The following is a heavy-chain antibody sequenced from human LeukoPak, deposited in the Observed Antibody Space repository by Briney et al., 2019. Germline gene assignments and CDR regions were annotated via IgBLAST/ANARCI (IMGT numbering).Heavy chain of an antibody. CDR2: ISYGGSNK. CDR1: GFTFSSYA. Sequence: GRSLRLSCAASGFTFSSYAMHWVRQAPGKGLEWVAVISYGGSNKYYADSVEGRFTISRDNSKNTLYLQMNSLRAEDTAVYYCARDPGYSSSWFLDYWGQGTLVTVSS. D-gene: IGHD6-13*01. V-gene: IGHV3-30*04. CDR3: ARDPGYSSSWFLDY. J-gene: IGHJ4*02.